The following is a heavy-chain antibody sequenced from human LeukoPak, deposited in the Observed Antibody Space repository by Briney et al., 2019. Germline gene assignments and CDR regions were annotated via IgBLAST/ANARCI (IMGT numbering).Heavy chain of an antibody. D-gene: IGHD3-22*01. J-gene: IGHJ3*02. CDR1: GGSIRSYF. CDR2: IYFSGNT. V-gene: IGHV4-59*08. Sequence: SETLSLTCTVSGGSIRSYFWSWVRQPPGRGLEWIGNIYFSGNTNYNSSLKSRVTISVDTSKTHFSLKLRSVTAADTAVYYCARLPTMMGAFDIWGPGTMVTVSS. CDR3: ARLPTMMGAFDI.